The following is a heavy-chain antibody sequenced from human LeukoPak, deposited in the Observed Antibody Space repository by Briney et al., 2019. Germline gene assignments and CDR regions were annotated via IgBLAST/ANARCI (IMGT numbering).Heavy chain of an antibody. D-gene: IGHD6-13*01. CDR2: IRTDGGEK. Sequence: PGTSLRLSCAASGFTFRNYGMPWVRQAPGKGLEWVASIRTDGGEKYHADSVQGRFSISRDNSKNTLYLQMDSLRAEDAALYYCARIGYSTSWANFDYWGQGTLVTVSS. CDR3: ARIGYSTSWANFDY. J-gene: IGHJ4*02. V-gene: IGHV3-33*01. CDR1: GFTFRNYG.